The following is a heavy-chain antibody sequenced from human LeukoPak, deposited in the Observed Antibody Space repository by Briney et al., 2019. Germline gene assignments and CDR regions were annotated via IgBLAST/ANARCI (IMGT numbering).Heavy chain of an antibody. J-gene: IGHJ4*02. V-gene: IGHV3-23*01. CDR2: ISGSGGDT. Sequence: PGGSLRLSCAASGFTFSSYAMNWVRQAPGKGLEWVSTISGSGGDTYYADSVKGRFTISRDNSKNTLYLQMNSLRAEDTAVYYCANGKGYFDYWGQGTLVTVSS. D-gene: IGHD1-26*01. CDR3: ANGKGYFDY. CDR1: GFTFSSYA.